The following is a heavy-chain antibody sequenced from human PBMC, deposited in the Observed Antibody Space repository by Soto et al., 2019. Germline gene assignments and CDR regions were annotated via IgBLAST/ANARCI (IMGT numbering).Heavy chain of an antibody. Sequence: QVQLVESGGGVVQPGRSLRLSCAASGFTFSSYAMHWVRQAPGKGLEWVAVISYDGSNKYYADSVKGRFTISRDNSKNTLYLQMNSLRAEDTAVYYCAPSAGLELQFDYWGQGTLVTVSS. CDR1: GFTFSSYA. CDR2: ISYDGSNK. CDR3: APSAGLELQFDY. J-gene: IGHJ4*02. D-gene: IGHD1-7*01. V-gene: IGHV3-30-3*01.